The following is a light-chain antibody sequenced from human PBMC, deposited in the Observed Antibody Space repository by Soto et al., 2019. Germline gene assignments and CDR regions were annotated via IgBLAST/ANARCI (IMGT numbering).Light chain of an antibody. CDR3: QQHRSSLHT. V-gene: IGKV3-20*01. CDR2: GAS. CDR1: QSVSSSY. Sequence: EIVLTQSPGTLSLSPGERATLSCRASQSVSSSYLAWYQQKPGQAPRLLIFGASSRATGIPDRFSGSGSGTDFTLTISRLEPEDFAVYYCQQHRSSLHTFGQGTKVDIK. J-gene: IGKJ2*01.